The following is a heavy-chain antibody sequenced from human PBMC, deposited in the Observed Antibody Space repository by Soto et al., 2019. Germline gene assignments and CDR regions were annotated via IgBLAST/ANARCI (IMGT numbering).Heavy chain of an antibody. CDR3: ARVLQGCSGTSCYLDI. J-gene: IGHJ3*02. Sequence: QVQLQESGPGLVKPSGTLSLTCAVSGASISSSNWWNWVRQAPGKGLEWIGEILHSGSTNYNPSLKSRVTISVDKSKNQFSFRLSSVTAADTAVYYCARVLQGCSGTSCYLDIWGQVTMVTASA. CDR1: GASISSSNW. CDR2: ILHSGST. D-gene: IGHD2-2*01. V-gene: IGHV4-4*02.